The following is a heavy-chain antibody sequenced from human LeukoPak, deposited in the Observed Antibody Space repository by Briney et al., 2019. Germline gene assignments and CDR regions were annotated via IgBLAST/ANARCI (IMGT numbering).Heavy chain of an antibody. V-gene: IGHV4-61*03. CDR2: MYHTGHT. Sequence: PSETLSLTCTVSGGSISSGGYYWSWIRQPPGKGLEWIGYMYHTGHTMYNSSLKSRVTMSLDTSKNHFSLRLSSVTAADTAVYYCGKHPFATPFDYWGRGTLVTVSS. J-gene: IGHJ4*02. D-gene: IGHD2-15*01. CDR3: GKHPFATPFDY. CDR1: GGSISSGGYY.